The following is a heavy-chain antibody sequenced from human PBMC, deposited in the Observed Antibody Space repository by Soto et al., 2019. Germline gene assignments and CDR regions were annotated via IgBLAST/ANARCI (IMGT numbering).Heavy chain of an antibody. CDR1: GFTSSNYY. J-gene: IGHJ4*02. CDR3: SKDKTSSWSFDY. V-gene: IGHV3-30*18. D-gene: IGHD6-13*01. CDR2: ISSDGSTK. Sequence: GGSLRLSCAPSGFTSSNYYMHWVRQAPGKGLEWVALISSDGSTKYYADSVKGRFTVSRDNFKNTLYLEMNSLRAEDTAVYYCSKDKTSSWSFDYWGQGTPVTVSS.